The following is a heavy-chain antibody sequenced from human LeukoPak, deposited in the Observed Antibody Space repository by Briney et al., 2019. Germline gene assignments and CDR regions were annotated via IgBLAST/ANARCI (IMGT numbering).Heavy chain of an antibody. J-gene: IGHJ3*02. Sequence: ASVKVSCKVSGYTLTELSMHWVRQAPGKGLEWMGGFDPEDGETIYAQKFQGRVTMTRDTSTSTVYMELSSLSSEDTAVYYCARGGRERYSSGWTDAFDIWGQGTMVTVSS. CDR1: GYTLTELS. D-gene: IGHD6-19*01. CDR2: FDPEDGET. CDR3: ARGGRERYSSGWTDAFDI. V-gene: IGHV1-24*01.